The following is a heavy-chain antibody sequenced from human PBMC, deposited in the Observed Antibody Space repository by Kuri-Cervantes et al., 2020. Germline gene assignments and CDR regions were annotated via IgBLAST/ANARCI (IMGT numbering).Heavy chain of an antibody. V-gene: IGHV4-59*08. D-gene: IGHD1-20*01. CDR2: IYYSGST. CDR3: ARLRITGTGIGAFDY. CDR1: GDSISSYH. J-gene: IGHJ4*02. Sequence: SETLSLTCSVSGDSISSYHWNWIRQPPGKGLEWIGYIYYSGSTYYNPSLKSRVTISVDTSKNQFSLKLSSVTAADTAVYYCARLRITGTGIGAFDYWGQGTLVTVSS.